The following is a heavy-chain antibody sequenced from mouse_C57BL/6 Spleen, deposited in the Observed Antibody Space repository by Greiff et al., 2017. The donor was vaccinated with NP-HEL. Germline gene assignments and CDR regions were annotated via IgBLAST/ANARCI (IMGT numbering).Heavy chain of an antibody. D-gene: IGHD2-3*01. Sequence: EVMLVESGGGLVKPGGSLKLSCAASGFTFSDYGMHWVRQAPEKGLEWVAYISSGSSTIYYADTVKGRFTISRDNANNTLFLQMTSLRSEDTAMYYCARSDGYYFDYWGQGTTLTVSP. CDR3: ARSDGYYFDY. CDR1: GFTFSDYG. CDR2: ISSGSSTI. V-gene: IGHV5-17*01. J-gene: IGHJ2*01.